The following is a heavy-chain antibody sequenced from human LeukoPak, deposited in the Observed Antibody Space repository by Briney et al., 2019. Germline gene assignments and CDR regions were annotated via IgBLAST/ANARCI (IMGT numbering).Heavy chain of an antibody. CDR1: GFTFSSHS. CDR3: AKHYCGGGNCYSYFDF. V-gene: IGHV3-23*01. D-gene: IGHD2-15*01. J-gene: IGHJ4*02. Sequence: GGSLRLSCAASGFTFSSHSMSWVRQPPGKGLEWVSAINYSGNNTYYADSVKGRFTISRDNSKTTLYLQMNSLRAEDTAIYYCAKHYCGGGNCYSYFDFWGQGTLITVSS. CDR2: INYSGNNT.